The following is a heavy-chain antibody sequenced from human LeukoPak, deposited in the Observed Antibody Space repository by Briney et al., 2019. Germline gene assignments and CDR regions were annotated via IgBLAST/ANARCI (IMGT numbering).Heavy chain of an antibody. CDR2: INHSGST. J-gene: IGHJ4*02. V-gene: IGHV4-34*01. Sequence: SETLSLTCAVYGGSFSGYYWSWIRQPPGKGLEWIGEINHSGSTNYNPSLKSRVTISVDTSKNQFSLKLTSVTAADTAVYYCARGEAFYDYVWGSYRPDYFDYWGQGTLVTVSS. CDR3: ARGEAFYDYVWGSYRPDYFDY. CDR1: GGSFSGYY. D-gene: IGHD3-16*02.